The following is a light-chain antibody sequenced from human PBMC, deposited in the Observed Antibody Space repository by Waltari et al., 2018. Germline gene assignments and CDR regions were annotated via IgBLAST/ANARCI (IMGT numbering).Light chain of an antibody. CDR3: CSYAGSITFWV. CDR1: SSDVGGYNY. V-gene: IGLV2-11*01. Sequence: QSALTQPRSVSGSPGQSVTISCTGTSSDVGGYNYFPWYQHHPGKAPKLIIYDVTKRPSGVPDRFSASKSDNTASLTISGLQAEDEADYYCCSYAGSITFWVFGGGTKLTVL. J-gene: IGLJ3*02. CDR2: DVT.